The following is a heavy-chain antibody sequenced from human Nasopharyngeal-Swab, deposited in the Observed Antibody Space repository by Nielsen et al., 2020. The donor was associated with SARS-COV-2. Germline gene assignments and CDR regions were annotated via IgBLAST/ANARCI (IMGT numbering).Heavy chain of an antibody. J-gene: IGHJ4*02. CDR2: ISGSGITT. Sequence: VRQAPGKGLEWVSVISGSGITTYYAGSVKGRFTISRDNSKNMLYLQMNSLRAEDTAIYYCAGDPRLRYFDYWGQGTLVTVSS. D-gene: IGHD3-16*01. V-gene: IGHV3-23*01. CDR3: AGDPRLRYFDY.